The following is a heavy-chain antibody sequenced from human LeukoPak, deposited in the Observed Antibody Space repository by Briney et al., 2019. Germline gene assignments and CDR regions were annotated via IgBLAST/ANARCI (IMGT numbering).Heavy chain of an antibody. Sequence: TGGSLRLSCAASGFTFSSYAMSWVRQAPGKGLEWVSAISGSGGTTYYADSVKGRSTISRDNSKNTLYLQMNSLRAEDTAVYYCAKSATGTTSNWFDPWGQGTLVTVSS. V-gene: IGHV3-23*01. CDR2: ISGSGGTT. CDR3: AKSATGTTSNWFDP. D-gene: IGHD1-7*01. J-gene: IGHJ5*02. CDR1: GFTFSSYA.